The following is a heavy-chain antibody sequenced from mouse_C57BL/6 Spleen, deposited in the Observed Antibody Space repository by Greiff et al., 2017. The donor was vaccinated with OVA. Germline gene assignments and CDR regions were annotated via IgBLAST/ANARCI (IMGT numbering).Heavy chain of an antibody. J-gene: IGHJ3*01. CDR3: ARGVNYYGSPWFAY. Sequence: EVQLQQSGPGLVTPSQSLSLTCSVTGYSITSGYYWNWIRQFPGNKLEWMGYISYDGSNNYNPSLKNRISITRDTSKNQFFLKLNSVTTEDTATYYCARGVNYYGSPWFAYWGQGTLVTVSA. CDR1: GYSITSGYY. CDR2: ISYDGSN. D-gene: IGHD1-1*01. V-gene: IGHV3-6*01.